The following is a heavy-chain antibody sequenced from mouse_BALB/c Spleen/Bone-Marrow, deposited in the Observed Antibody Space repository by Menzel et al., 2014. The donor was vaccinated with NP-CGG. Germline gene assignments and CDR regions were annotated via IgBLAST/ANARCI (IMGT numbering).Heavy chain of an antibody. CDR3: ARRAGAY. CDR2: ISNGGGST. D-gene: IGHD3-3*01. CDR1: GFTFSSYT. Sequence: EVMLVESGGGLVQPGGSQKLSCAASGFTFSSYTMSWVRQTPEKRLEWVAYISNGGGSTYYPDTVKGRFTISRDSAKNTLYLQMSSLKSEDTAMYYCARRAGAYWGQGTLVTVSA. V-gene: IGHV5-12-2*01. J-gene: IGHJ3*01.